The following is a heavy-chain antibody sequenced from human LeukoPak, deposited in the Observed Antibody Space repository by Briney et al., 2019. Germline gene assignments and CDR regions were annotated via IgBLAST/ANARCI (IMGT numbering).Heavy chain of an antibody. Sequence: PSETLSLTWAVYGGSFSGYYWSWIRQPPGKGLEWIGEINHSGSTNYNPSLKSRVTISVDTSKNQFSLKLSSVTAADTAVYYCARGRVVPAATALFAFDYWGQGTLVTVSS. CDR1: GGSFSGYY. CDR3: ARGRVVPAATALFAFDY. CDR2: INHSGST. J-gene: IGHJ4*02. D-gene: IGHD2-2*01. V-gene: IGHV4-34*01.